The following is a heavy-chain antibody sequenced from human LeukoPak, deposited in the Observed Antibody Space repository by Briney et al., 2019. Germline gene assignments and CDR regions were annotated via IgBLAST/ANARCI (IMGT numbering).Heavy chain of an antibody. Sequence: ASVKVSCKASGYTFTSYGISWVRQAPGQGLEWMGWISAYNGNTNYAQKLQGRVTMTTDTSTSTAYMELRSLRSDDTAVYYCARGDSSGYEVSYYFDYWGQGTLVTVSS. J-gene: IGHJ4*02. V-gene: IGHV1-18*01. CDR2: ISAYNGNT. D-gene: IGHD3-22*01. CDR1: GYTFTSYG. CDR3: ARGDSSGYEVSYYFDY.